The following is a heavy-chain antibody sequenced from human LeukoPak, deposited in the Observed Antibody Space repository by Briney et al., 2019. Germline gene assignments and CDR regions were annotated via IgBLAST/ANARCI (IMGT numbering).Heavy chain of an antibody. J-gene: IGHJ4*02. V-gene: IGHV4-38-2*02. Sequence: SETLSLTCTVSSYSISSGYYWGWIRPPPGKGLEWIGSISRSGSTFYNPSLKSRVTISVDTSKNQFSLKLSSVTPADTAVYYCARDLSNSYGRIDYWGLGTLVTVSS. CDR3: ARDLSNSYGRIDY. CDR2: ISRSGST. D-gene: IGHD5-18*01. CDR1: SYSISSGYY.